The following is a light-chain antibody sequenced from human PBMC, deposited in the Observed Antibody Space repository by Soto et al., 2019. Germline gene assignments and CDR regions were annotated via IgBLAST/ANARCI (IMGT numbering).Light chain of an antibody. CDR1: SSDVGAYNY. J-gene: IGLJ2*01. CDR3: SAYTGPNTLVV. Sequence: QSALTQPASVSGSPGPSITISCTGTSSDVGAYNYVSWYQQHPGKAPKLLIFDVSNRPSGVSNHFSGSNSGNTAALTISGLQAEDQADYYGSAYTGPNTLVVCGVRTKLTVL. V-gene: IGLV2-14*03. CDR2: DVS.